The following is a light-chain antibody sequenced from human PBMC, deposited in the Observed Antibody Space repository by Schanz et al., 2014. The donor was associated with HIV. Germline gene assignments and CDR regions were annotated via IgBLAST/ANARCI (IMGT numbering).Light chain of an antibody. CDR3: QQRSNWPLT. J-gene: IGKJ5*01. V-gene: IGKV3-11*01. CDR2: EAS. CDR1: QRVSSY. Sequence: EIVLTQSPATLSLSPGERATLSCRASQRVSSYLPWYQQKPGQAPRLLIYEASNRATGIPARFSGSGSGTDFTLTISSLEPEDFAVYYCQQRSNWPLTFGQGTRLEIK.